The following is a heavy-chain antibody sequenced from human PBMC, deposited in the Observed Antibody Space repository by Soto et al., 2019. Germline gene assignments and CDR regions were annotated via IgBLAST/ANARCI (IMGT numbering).Heavy chain of an antibody. J-gene: IGHJ5*02. Sequence: EVQLVESGGGLVKPGGSLRLSCAASGFTFNTYDMNWVRQAPGKGLEWVSSITTSSAYIYYADSLKGRITISRDNAKNTLFLKMNSLRAEDTAVYYCVRSGTARFPRHSWFDNWGQGTLVTVSS. CDR2: ITTSSAYI. CDR1: GFTFNTYD. CDR3: VRSGTARFPRHSWFDN. D-gene: IGHD1-1*01. V-gene: IGHV3-21*01.